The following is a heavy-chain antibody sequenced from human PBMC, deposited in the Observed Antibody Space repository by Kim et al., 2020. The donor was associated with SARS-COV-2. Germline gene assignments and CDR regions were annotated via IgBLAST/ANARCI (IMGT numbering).Heavy chain of an antibody. CDR3: ARGPFCRTNTCYSVGAFDI. J-gene: IGHJ3*02. V-gene: IGHV3-23*01. CDR2: VSGSGAST. Sequence: GGSLRLSCAASGFTFSSYAMTWVRQAPGKGLDWVSAVSGSGASTYYADSVNGRFTISRDNSNNTLYLQMNSLRAEDTAVYYCARGPFCRTNTCYSVGAFDIWGQGTMVTVSS. D-gene: IGHD2-2*01. CDR1: GFTFSSYA.